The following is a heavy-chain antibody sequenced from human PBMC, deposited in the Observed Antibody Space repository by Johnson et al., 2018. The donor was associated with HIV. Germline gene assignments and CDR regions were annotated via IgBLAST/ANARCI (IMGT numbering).Heavy chain of an antibody. CDR1: GFTFSSYG. J-gene: IGHJ3*02. CDR3: AKDRGSPGIPAAVDI. Sequence: QVQLVESGGGVVQPGRSLRLSCAASGFTFSSYGMHWVRQAPGKGLEWVAVIWYDGSNKYYADSVKGRFTISRDNSKNTLYLQMNNLRAEDTAVYYCAKDRGSPGIPAAVDIWGQGTMVTVSS. D-gene: IGHD1-26*01. V-gene: IGHV3-33*06. CDR2: IWYDGSNK.